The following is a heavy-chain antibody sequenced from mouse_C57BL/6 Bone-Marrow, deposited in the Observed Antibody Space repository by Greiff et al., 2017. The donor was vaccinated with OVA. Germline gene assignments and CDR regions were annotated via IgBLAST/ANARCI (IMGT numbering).Heavy chain of an antibody. CDR1: GYAFSSYW. CDR3: ARTYYYGSSDY. V-gene: IGHV1-80*01. J-gene: IGHJ2*01. CDR2: IYPGDGDT. Sequence: VHLQQSGAELVKPGASVKISCKASGYAFSSYWMNWVKQRPGKGLEWIGQIYPGDGDTNYNGKFKGKATLTADKSSSTAYMQLSSLTSEDSAVYFCARTYYYGSSDYWGQGTTLTVSS. D-gene: IGHD1-1*01.